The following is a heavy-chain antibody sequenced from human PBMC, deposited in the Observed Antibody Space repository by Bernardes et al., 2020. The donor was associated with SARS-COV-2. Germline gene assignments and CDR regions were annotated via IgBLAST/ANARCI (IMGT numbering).Heavy chain of an antibody. CDR1: GGSISSSSYY. D-gene: IGHD2-15*01. V-gene: IGHV4-39*01. Sequence: SETLFLTCTVSGGSISSSSYYWVWIRQPPGKGLEWIMSIYYSGSTYYNPSLKSQVTITVDTSKNQFSLKLSSVTAADTAMYYCARHPIVVVVDATKGWGAFDVWGRGKMVTVSS. J-gene: IGHJ3*01. CDR2: IYYSGST. CDR3: ARHPIVVVVDATKGWGAFDV.